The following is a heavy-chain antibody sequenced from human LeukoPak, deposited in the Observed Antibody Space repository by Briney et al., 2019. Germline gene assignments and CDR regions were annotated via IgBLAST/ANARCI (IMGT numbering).Heavy chain of an antibody. CDR1: GYTLTELS. CDR2: INPNSGGT. J-gene: IGHJ4*02. D-gene: IGHD6-13*01. V-gene: IGHV1-2*02. CDR3: ARVYIAAAGTGYYFDY. Sequence: ASVKVSCKVSGYTLTELSMHWVRQAPGQGLEWMGWINPNSGGTNYAQKFQGRVTMTRDTSISTAYMELSSLRSEDTAVYYCARVYIAAAGTGYYFDYWGQGTLVTVSS.